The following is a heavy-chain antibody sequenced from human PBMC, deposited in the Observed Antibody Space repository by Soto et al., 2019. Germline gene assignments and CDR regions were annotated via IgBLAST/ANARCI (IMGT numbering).Heavy chain of an antibody. D-gene: IGHD3-10*01. CDR2: IKQDGTDK. V-gene: IGHV3-7*05. Sequence: PGGSMRVSSAAAGFIFSSYWMSWVRQAPGKGLEWLTKIKQDGTDKYYVDSVRGRFTISRDNAKYSLYLQMDSLRAEDTAVYYCATESSFRCDHWGQGTLVTVSS. CDR3: ATESSFRCDH. J-gene: IGHJ4*02. CDR1: GFIFSSYW.